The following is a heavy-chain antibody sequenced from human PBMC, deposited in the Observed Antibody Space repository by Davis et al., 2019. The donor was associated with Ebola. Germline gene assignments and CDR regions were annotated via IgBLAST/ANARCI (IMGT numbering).Heavy chain of an antibody. Sequence: SETLSLTCAVSGDSISNSNWWSWVRQPPGKGLEWIGEIHQNGNTAYNPSLSSRVTVSMDKSKNQFSLSLNSVTAADTAVYYCARLGSYGQYHYFDSWGQGTLVTVSS. V-gene: IGHV4-4*02. CDR2: IHQNGNT. J-gene: IGHJ4*02. CDR1: GDSISNSNW. D-gene: IGHD3-10*01. CDR3: ARLGSYGQYHYFDS.